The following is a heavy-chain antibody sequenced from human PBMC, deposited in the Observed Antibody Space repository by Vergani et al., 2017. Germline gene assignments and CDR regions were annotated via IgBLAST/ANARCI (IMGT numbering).Heavy chain of an antibody. V-gene: IGHV3-30*18. CDR2: ISYDGSNK. CDR3: AKAYDFWSGYYFDY. Sequence: QVHLVESGGGVVQPGRSLRLSCAASGFTFSSYGMHWVRQAPGKGLEWVAVISYDGSNKYYADSVKGRFTISRDNSKNTLYLQMNSLRAEDTAVYYCAKAYDFWSGYYFDYWGQGTLVTVSS. CDR1: GFTFSSYG. J-gene: IGHJ4*02. D-gene: IGHD3-3*01.